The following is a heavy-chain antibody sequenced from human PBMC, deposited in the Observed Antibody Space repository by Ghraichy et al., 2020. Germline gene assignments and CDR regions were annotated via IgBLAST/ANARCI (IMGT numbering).Heavy chain of an antibody. V-gene: IGHV3-48*02. CDR1: GFTFSSYS. D-gene: IGHD3-10*01. Sequence: GGSLRLSCAASGFTFSSYSMNWVRQASGKGLEWVSYISSSSSTIYYADSVTGRFTISRDNAKNSLYLQMNSLRDEDTAVFYCARDLFWFAYNWFDPWGQGTLVTVSS. CDR2: ISSSSSTI. CDR3: ARDLFWFAYNWFDP. J-gene: IGHJ5*02.